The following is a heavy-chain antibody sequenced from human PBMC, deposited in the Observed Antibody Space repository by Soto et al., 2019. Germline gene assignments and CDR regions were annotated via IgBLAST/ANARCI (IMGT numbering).Heavy chain of an antibody. Sequence: GGSLRLSCAASGFTFSSYSMNWVRQAPGKGLEWVSYISSSSSTIYYADSVKGRFTISRDNAKNSLYLQMNSLRDEDTAVYYCARYRRGTVTTQSDYWGQGTLVTVSS. CDR2: ISSSSSTI. CDR3: ARYRRGTVTTQSDY. D-gene: IGHD4-17*01. V-gene: IGHV3-48*02. J-gene: IGHJ4*02. CDR1: GFTFSSYS.